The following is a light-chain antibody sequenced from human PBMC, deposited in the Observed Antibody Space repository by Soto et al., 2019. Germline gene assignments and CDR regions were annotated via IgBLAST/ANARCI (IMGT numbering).Light chain of an antibody. Sequence: ATPMTQSPSSLSASVGDRVTIACRASQGIRTELGGYQQKPGEAPKLLIYAASTLQSGVASRFSGSGSGTDFTLTISSLQPEDFATYYCLQDYDYPRTFGQGTKVEMK. CDR1: QGIRTE. V-gene: IGKV1-6*01. J-gene: IGKJ1*01. CDR3: LQDYDYPRT. CDR2: AAS.